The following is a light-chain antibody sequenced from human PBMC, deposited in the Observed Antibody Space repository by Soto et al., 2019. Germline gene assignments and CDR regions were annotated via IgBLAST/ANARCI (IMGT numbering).Light chain of an antibody. CDR1: SSDVGGYNY. CDR3: SSYTSSSILYV. J-gene: IGLJ1*01. Sequence: QSALTQPASVSRSPGQSITISCTGTSSDVGGYNYVSWYQQHPGKAPKLMIYEVSNRPSGVSNRFSGSKSGNTASLTISGLQAEDEADYYCSSYTSSSILYVFGTGTKLTVL. V-gene: IGLV2-14*01. CDR2: EVS.